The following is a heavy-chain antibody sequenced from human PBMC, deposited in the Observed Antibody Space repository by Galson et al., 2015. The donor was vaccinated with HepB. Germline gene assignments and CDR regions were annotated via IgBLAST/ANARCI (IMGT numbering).Heavy chain of an antibody. J-gene: IGHJ6*02. CDR1: EFTFSSYW. CDR3: ARRISLVRGIITKPDYYYGMDV. Sequence: SLRLSCAASEFTFSSYWMNWVRQAPGKGLEWVANINPDGSEKYYVASLKGRFTISRDNAKNSLYLQMDSLRAEYTAVYYRARRISLVRGIITKPDYYYGMDVWGQGTTVTVAS. CDR2: INPDGSEK. D-gene: IGHD3-10*01. V-gene: IGHV3-7*03.